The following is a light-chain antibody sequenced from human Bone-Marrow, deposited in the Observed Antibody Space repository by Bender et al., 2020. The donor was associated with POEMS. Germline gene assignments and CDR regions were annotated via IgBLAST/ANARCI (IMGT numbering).Light chain of an antibody. CDR1: SSDVGGYNY. V-gene: IGLV2-14*01. CDR2: DVS. CDR3: SSYTSSSTLL. Sequence: QSALTQPASVSGSPGQSITISCTGTSSDVGGYNYVSWYQQHPGKAPKLMIYDVSHRPSGVSDRFFGSKSADTASLSISRLQPDDEGYYYCSSYTSSSTLLFGGGTRLTVL. J-gene: IGLJ2*01.